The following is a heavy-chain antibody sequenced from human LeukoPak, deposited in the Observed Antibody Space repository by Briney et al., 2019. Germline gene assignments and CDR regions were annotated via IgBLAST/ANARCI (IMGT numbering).Heavy chain of an antibody. D-gene: IGHD1-7*01. Sequence: SQTLSLASAISGDSVSSNSVAWNWIRQSPSRGLEWLGRAYSRSRGGRDYAISVRSRINIDTVTSRNQFSLQLSSVTPEDTAVYYCARGTNSTFDIWGQGTMVTVSS. V-gene: IGHV6-1*01. CDR3: ARGTNSTFDI. CDR2: AYSRSRGGR. CDR1: GDSVSSNSVA. J-gene: IGHJ3*02.